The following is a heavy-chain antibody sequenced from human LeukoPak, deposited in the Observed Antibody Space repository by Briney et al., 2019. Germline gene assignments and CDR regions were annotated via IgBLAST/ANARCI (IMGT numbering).Heavy chain of an antibody. CDR2: ISGNGAGA. CDR3: VRHDSSGYHYDQ. Sequence: PGGSLRLSCVASGFTFSDHAMNWVRQAPGKGLEWVSAISGNGAGAYYADNVKGRFTISRDNSKNTLYVHMNSLRAEDTAVYYCVRHDSSGYHYDQWGQGTLVTVSS. V-gene: IGHV3-23*01. J-gene: IGHJ4*02. CDR1: GFTFSDHA. D-gene: IGHD3-22*01.